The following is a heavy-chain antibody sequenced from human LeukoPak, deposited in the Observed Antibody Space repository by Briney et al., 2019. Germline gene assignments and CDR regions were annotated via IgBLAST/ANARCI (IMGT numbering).Heavy chain of an antibody. CDR2: INPSGGST. Sequence: ASVKVSCKASGYTFTSYYMHWVRQAPGQGLEWMGIINPSGGSTSYAQKFQGRVTMTRDTSTSTVYMELSSLRSEDTAVYYCARNYDSSGYYSYYYYYGMDVWGQGTTVTVSS. D-gene: IGHD3-22*01. J-gene: IGHJ6*02. CDR3: ARNYDSSGYYSYYYYYGMDV. V-gene: IGHV1-46*01. CDR1: GYTFTSYY.